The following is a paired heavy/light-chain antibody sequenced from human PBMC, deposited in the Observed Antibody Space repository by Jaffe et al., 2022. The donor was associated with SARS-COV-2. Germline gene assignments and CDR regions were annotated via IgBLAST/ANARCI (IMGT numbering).Light chain of an antibody. J-gene: IGKJ1*01. CDR1: QSLSSY. CDR2: AAS. CDR3: QQYYDYPRT. Sequence: AIRMTQSPSSFSASTGDRVTITCRANQSLSSYLAWYQQKPGKAPKLLIYAASTLQSGVPSRFSGSGSGTDFTLSISCLQSEDFATYYCQQYYDYPRTFGQGTRVEIK. V-gene: IGKV1-8*01.
Heavy chain of an antibody. Sequence: EVQLVESGGGLVQPGGSLRLSCAASGFTFSNYWMSWVRQAPGKGLEWVANIKQDGLEKYYVDSVKGRFTISRDNAKDSLYLQMSSLRAEDTAVYYCARAGGGSSWGLPYYFDNWGQATLVTVSS. CDR3: ARAGGGSSWGLPYYFDN. CDR2: IKQDGLEK. D-gene: IGHD6-13*01. CDR1: GFTFSNYW. J-gene: IGHJ4*02. V-gene: IGHV3-7*01.